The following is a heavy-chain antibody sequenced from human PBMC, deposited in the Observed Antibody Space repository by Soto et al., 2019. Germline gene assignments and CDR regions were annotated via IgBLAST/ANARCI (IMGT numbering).Heavy chain of an antibody. CDR3: ARENIVVVPAAIYYYGMDV. Sequence: PGGSLRLSCAASGFTFSSYGMRWVRQAPGKGLEWVAVIWYDGSNKYYADSVKGRFTISRDNSKNTLYLQMNSLRAEDTAVYYCARENIVVVPAAIYYYGMDVWGQGTTVTVSS. D-gene: IGHD2-2*01. V-gene: IGHV3-33*01. J-gene: IGHJ6*02. CDR1: GFTFSSYG. CDR2: IWYDGSNK.